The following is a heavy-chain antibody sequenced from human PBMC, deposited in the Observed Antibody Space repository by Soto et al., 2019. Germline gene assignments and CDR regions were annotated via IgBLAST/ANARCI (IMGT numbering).Heavy chain of an antibody. J-gene: IGHJ4*02. CDR3: TREYCSSTSCHGGDY. D-gene: IGHD2-2*01. CDR1: GYTFTTYG. CDR2: ISTYNGNT. Sequence: GASVKVCCKASGYTFTTYGISWVRQAPGQGLEWMGWISTYNGNTNYGQKLQGRVTMTTDTSTSTAYMELRSLGSDDTAVYYCTREYCSSTSCHGGDYWGQGTLVTVS. V-gene: IGHV1-18*01.